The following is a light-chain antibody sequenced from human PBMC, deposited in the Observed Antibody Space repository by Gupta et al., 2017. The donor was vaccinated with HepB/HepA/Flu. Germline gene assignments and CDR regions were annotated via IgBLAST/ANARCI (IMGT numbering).Light chain of an antibody. V-gene: IGKV1-39*01. J-gene: IGKJ1*01. Sequence: IQMTQSPSSLSASVGDRVTITCRASQSISRYLNWYQQKPGKAPKLLMFTASSLESGVPSRFSGSGSGTDFTLTISRLQPEDLAIYYCQQSDSAPWTFGEGTKVEIK. CDR3: QQSDSAPWT. CDR2: TAS. CDR1: QSISRY.